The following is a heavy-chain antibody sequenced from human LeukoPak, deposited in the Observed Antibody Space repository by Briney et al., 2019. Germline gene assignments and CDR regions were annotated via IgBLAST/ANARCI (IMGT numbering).Heavy chain of an antibody. CDR1: GYTFIGYY. Sequence: GASVKVSCKASGYTFIGYYMHWVRQAPGQGLEWMGWINPNSGGTNYEQKFQGRVTMTRDTSISTAYMELSRLRSDDTAVYYCARDVYSSSWYPPRNWFDPWGQGTLVTVSS. CDR3: ARDVYSSSWYPPRNWFDP. V-gene: IGHV1-2*02. J-gene: IGHJ5*02. D-gene: IGHD6-13*01. CDR2: INPNSGGT.